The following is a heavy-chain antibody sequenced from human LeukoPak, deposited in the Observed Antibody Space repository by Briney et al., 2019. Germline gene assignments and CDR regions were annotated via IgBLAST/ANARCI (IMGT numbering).Heavy chain of an antibody. CDR1: GGSISSGGYY. J-gene: IGHJ4*02. D-gene: IGHD3-22*01. CDR2: IYTSGST. V-gene: IGHV4-61*02. CDR3: ARGDYYDSSGYYEEGY. Sequence: SETLSLTCTVSGGSISSGGYYWSWIQQPAGKGLEWIGRIYTSGSTNYNPSLKSRVTISVDTSKNQFSLKLSSVTAADTAVYYCARGDYYDSSGYYEEGYWGQGTLVTVSS.